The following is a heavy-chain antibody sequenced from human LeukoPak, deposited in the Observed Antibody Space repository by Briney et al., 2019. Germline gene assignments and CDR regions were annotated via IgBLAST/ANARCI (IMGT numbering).Heavy chain of an antibody. CDR3: GPLSYCSSTSCSDY. CDR2: ISYDGGNK. J-gene: IGHJ4*02. V-gene: IGHV3-30*03. D-gene: IGHD2-2*01. CDR1: GFTFSSYG. Sequence: GRSLRLSCEASGFTFSSYGMHWVRQAPGKGLEWVAVISYDGGNKYYAESVKGRFTITRDNSNNTPYLQMNSLRAEDTAVYYCGPLSYCSSTSCSDYWGQGKLVTVSS.